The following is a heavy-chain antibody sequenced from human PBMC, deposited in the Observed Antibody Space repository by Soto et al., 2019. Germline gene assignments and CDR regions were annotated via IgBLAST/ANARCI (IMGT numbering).Heavy chain of an antibody. CDR1: GFTFSAYS. V-gene: IGHV3-48*01. J-gene: IGHJ4*02. Sequence: EVQLVESGGGLVQPGGSLRLSCVASGFTFSAYSMNWVRQAPGKGPEWLSYISGNNANIYYADSVRGRFTISGDNAKSLLSLHMYTLRGEDPAIYHSATHGYTAATPMALWGQGTLVSVSS. D-gene: IGHD3-16*02. CDR3: ATHGYTAATPMAL. CDR2: ISGNNANI.